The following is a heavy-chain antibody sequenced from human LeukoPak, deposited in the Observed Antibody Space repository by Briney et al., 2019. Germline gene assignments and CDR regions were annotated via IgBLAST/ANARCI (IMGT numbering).Heavy chain of an antibody. J-gene: IGHJ4*02. V-gene: IGHV3-33*01. CDR3: ARDWGSDEAIDY. D-gene: IGHD2-21*02. CDR1: GFTFSSYG. CDR2: IWHDGRNK. Sequence: GGSLRLSCAGSGFTFSSYGIHWVRQAPGKGLEWVAVIWHDGRNKYYADSVKGRFTISRDNSKNTVLLQMNSLRAEDTAIYYCARDWGSDEAIDYWGQGTLVTVSS.